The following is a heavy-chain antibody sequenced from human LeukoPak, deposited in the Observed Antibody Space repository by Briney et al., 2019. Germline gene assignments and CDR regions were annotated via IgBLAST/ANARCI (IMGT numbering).Heavy chain of an antibody. J-gene: IGHJ3*01. Sequence: GGSLRLSCAASGFTFSDYYMSWIRQVPGKGLEWVSSISSDGTTIYYADSVKGRFTASRDSAKNSLYLQMNSLRAEDTAVFYCARASFMISFGGLTVWGQGTMVTVSS. CDR1: GFTFSDYY. D-gene: IGHD3-16*01. V-gene: IGHV3-11*01. CDR2: ISSDGTTI. CDR3: ARASFMISFGGLTV.